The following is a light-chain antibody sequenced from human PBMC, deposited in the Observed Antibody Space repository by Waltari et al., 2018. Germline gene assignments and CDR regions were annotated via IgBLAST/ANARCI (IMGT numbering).Light chain of an antibody. CDR3: AAWDDNLLYV. CDR1: SSDIGDNY. CDR2: GNT. J-gene: IGLJ1*01. Sequence: QSVLTQPPSASGTPGQRVTISCSGSSSDIGDNYVYWYKQLPGTAPKLLIYGNTPRPSGLPVRFSGPQSGTSASLAISDLRSEEEADYYCAAWDDNLLYVFGTGTKVTVL. V-gene: IGLV1-47*01.